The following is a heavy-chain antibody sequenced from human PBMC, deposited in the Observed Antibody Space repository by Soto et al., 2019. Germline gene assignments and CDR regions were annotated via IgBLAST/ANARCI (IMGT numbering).Heavy chain of an antibody. CDR2: INSGSTSV. Sequence: EVHLVESGGGLVQPGGSLRLSCVASGFIFNSYSMNWVRQAPVKGLEWISYINSGSTSVFYADSVKGRFTISRDNAKNSLYLQMNSLRAEDTAVYYCASSASPDAYWGQGPLVTVSS. CDR1: GFIFNSYS. D-gene: IGHD1-26*01. V-gene: IGHV3-48*01. J-gene: IGHJ4*02. CDR3: ASSASPDAY.